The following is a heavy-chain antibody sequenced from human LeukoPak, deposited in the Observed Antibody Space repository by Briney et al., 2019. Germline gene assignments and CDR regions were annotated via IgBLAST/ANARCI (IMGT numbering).Heavy chain of an antibody. CDR1: GGSISSGDYY. CDR2: INHSGST. V-gene: IGHV4-30-4*01. Sequence: PSQTLSLTCTVSGGSISSGDYYWSWIRQPPGKGLEWIGEINHSGSTNYNPSLRSRVTISVDTSKNQFSLKLSSVTAADTAVYYCARSQWLVWDYWGQGTLVTVSS. J-gene: IGHJ4*02. D-gene: IGHD6-19*01. CDR3: ARSQWLVWDY.